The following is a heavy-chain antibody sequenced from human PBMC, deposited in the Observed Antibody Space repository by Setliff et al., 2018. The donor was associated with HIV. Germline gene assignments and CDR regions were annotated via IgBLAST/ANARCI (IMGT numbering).Heavy chain of an antibody. D-gene: IGHD2-8*01. CDR3: ARESPDGLDY. V-gene: IGHV4-61*09. CDR1: GGSINRGTYY. CDR2: IYITGDT. Sequence: ASETLSLTCSVSGGSINRGTYYWTWIRQSAGKGLEWIGHIYITGDTDYNPSLKSRVTISEDTSKNQFSLKVNSVTAADTAMYFCARESPDGLDYWGQGTLVTVSS. J-gene: IGHJ4*02.